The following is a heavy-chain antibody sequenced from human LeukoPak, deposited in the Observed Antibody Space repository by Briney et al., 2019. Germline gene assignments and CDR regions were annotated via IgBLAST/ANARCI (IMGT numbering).Heavy chain of an antibody. Sequence: GGSLRLSCAASGFTFSSYTMNWVRQAPGKGLEWVSYITSSSSTIYYADSVKGRFTMSRDNAENSLYLQMNSLRAEDTAVYYCAPNLDSWGQGPLVTVSS. J-gene: IGHJ4*02. CDR2: ITSSSSTI. D-gene: IGHD2-8*01. V-gene: IGHV3-48*01. CDR1: GFTFSSYT. CDR3: APNLDS.